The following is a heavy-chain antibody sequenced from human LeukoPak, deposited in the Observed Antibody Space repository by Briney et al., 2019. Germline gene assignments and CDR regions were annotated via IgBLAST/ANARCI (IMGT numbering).Heavy chain of an antibody. V-gene: IGHV3-74*01. CDR3: ASHGVAARQFDY. Sequence: GGSLRLSCAASGFTFSRYWMHWVRQAPGKGLVWVSHIKSDGSSTNYADSVKGRFTISRDNAKNTLYLQMNSLRAEDTAVHYCASHGVAARQFDYWGQGTLVTVSS. D-gene: IGHD3-3*01. CDR1: GFTFSRYW. CDR2: IKSDGSST. J-gene: IGHJ4*02.